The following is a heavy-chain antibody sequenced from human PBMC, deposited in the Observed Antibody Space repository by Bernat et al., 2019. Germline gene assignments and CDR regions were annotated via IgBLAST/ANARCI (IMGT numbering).Heavy chain of an antibody. CDR3: ARVHYYGSRRGLIDS. D-gene: IGHD3-10*01. J-gene: IGHJ5*01. CDR2: IYHSGST. Sequence: QVQLQESGPGLVKPSETLSLTCAVSGYSISSGYYWGWIRQPPGKGLEWIGSIYHSGSTYYNPSLKSRVTISVDTSKNQFSLKLSSVTAADTAVYYCARVHYYGSRRGLIDSWGQGTLVTVSS. V-gene: IGHV4-38-2*01. CDR1: GYSISSGYY.